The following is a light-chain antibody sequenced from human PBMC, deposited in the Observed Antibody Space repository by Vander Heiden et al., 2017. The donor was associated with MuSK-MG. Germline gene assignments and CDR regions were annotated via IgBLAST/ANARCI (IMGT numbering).Light chain of an antibody. CDR1: QDISNY. CDR2: DAS. Sequence: DIQMTQSPSSLSASVGDRVTITCQASQDISNYLNWYQQKPGKAPKLLIYDASDLETGVPSRFSGSGSVTDFTFTISSLQPEDFATYYCQQDYNLLFTFGHGTKVDIK. J-gene: IGKJ3*01. CDR3: QQDYNLLFT. V-gene: IGKV1-33*01.